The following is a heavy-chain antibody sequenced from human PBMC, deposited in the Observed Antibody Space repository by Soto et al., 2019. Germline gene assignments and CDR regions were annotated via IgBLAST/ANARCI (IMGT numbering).Heavy chain of an antibody. D-gene: IGHD6-13*01. J-gene: IGHJ5*02. CDR2: IYSGGST. V-gene: IGHV3-53*02. Sequence: EVQLVETGGGLIQPGGSLRLSCAASGFTVSSNYMSWVRQAPGKGLEWVSVIYSGGSTYYADSVKGRFTISRDNSKNTVDLQMNSLRAEDTAVYYCARGQVAAAGTFSANWFDPWGQGTLVTVSS. CDR3: ARGQVAAAGTFSANWFDP. CDR1: GFTVSSNY.